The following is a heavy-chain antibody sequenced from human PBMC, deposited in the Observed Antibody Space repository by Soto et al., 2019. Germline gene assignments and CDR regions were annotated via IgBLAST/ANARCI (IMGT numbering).Heavy chain of an antibody. D-gene: IGHD6-13*01. CDR3: AREGYPIDY. V-gene: IGHV3-48*02. Sequence: EVQLVESGGGLVQPGGSLRLSCAASGFTFSSYSMNWVRQAPGKGLEWVSYISSSSTIYYADSVKGRFTISRDNAKNSLFLQMNSLRDEDRAVYYCAREGYPIDYWGQGTLVTVSS. J-gene: IGHJ4*02. CDR2: ISSSSTI. CDR1: GFTFSSYS.